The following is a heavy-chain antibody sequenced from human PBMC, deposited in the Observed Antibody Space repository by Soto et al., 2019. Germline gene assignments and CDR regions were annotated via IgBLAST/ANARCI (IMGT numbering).Heavy chain of an antibody. J-gene: IGHJ4*02. V-gene: IGHV4-4*07. Sequence: SETLSLTCTVSGESISSYYWSWIRQPAGKGLEWIGRIYISGSTDYNPSLKSRVSMSVDRSKNQFSLKLRSVTAADTAVYFCARQRLLRLKPDFDIWGQGTLVTVSS. CDR2: IYISGST. D-gene: IGHD2-21*02. CDR3: ARQRLLRLKPDFDI. CDR1: GESISSYY.